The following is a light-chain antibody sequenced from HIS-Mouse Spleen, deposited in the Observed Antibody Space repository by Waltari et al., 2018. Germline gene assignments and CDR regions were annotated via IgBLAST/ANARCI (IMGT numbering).Light chain of an antibody. J-gene: IGLJ2*01. CDR2: EDS. Sequence: SYELTQPPSVSVSPGQPARITCSGDALPTKYAYWYQQKSGRAPVLVIYEDSKRPSGIPERFSGSSSGTMATLTISGAQVEDEADYYCYSTDSSGNHRVFGGGTKLTVL. CDR3: YSTDSSGNHRV. CDR1: ALPTKY. V-gene: IGLV3-10*01.